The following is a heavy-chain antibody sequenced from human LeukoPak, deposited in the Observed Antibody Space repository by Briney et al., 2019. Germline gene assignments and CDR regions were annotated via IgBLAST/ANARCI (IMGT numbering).Heavy chain of an antibody. D-gene: IGHD4-17*01. CDR2: IKQDGSEK. CDR1: GFTFSSYC. J-gene: IGHJ4*02. Sequence: GGSLRLSCAASGFTFSSYCMSWVRQAPGKGLEWVANIKQDGSEKYYVDSVKGRFTISRDNAKNSLYLQMNSLRAEDTAVYYCARWRGDYGDSFDYWGQGTLVAVSS. CDR3: ARWRGDYGDSFDY. V-gene: IGHV3-7*01.